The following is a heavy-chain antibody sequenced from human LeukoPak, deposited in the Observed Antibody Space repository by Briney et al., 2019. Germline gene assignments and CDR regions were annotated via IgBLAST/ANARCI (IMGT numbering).Heavy chain of an antibody. CDR3: ARDLSFGSGSY. D-gene: IGHD3-10*01. CDR2: INAGNGNT. Sequence: ASVKVSCKASGYTFTSYAMHWVRQAPGQRLEWMGWINAGNGNTKYSQKFQGRVTITRDTSASTAYMELSSLRSEDTAVDFCARDLSFGSGSYWGQGALVTVSS. J-gene: IGHJ4*02. V-gene: IGHV1-3*01. CDR1: GYTFTSYA.